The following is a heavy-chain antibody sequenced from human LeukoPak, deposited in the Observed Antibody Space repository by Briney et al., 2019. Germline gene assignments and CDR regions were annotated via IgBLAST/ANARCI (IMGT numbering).Heavy chain of an antibody. CDR3: AIAGGTYGMDV. V-gene: IGHV5-51*01. J-gene: IGHJ6*04. D-gene: IGHD1-14*01. Sequence: GGSLEISWKGSGYHFTTFWIGWVRQMPGKGLEGMGIIHPGGSDTRYSPSCQGQVTISPDKSISTAYLQWSSLKASDTAMYYCAIAGGTYGMDVWGKGTTVTVSS. CDR1: GYHFTTFW. CDR2: IHPGGSDT.